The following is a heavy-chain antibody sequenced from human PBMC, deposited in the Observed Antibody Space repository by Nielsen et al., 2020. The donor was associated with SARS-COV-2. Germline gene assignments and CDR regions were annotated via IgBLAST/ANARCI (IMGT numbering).Heavy chain of an antibody. D-gene: IGHD3-10*01. J-gene: IGHJ6*02. Sequence: WIRQPPGKGLEWIGSIYYSGSTYYNPSLKSRVTISVDKSKNQFSLKLSSVTAADTAVYYCARETAMVRGVTTRTYYYYGMDVWGQGTAVTVSS. V-gene: IGHV4-39*07. CDR2: IYYSGST. CDR3: ARETAMVRGVTTRTYYYYGMDV.